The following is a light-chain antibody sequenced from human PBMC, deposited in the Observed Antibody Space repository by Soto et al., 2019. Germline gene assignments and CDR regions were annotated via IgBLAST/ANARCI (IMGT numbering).Light chain of an antibody. CDR1: QSVSSSY. Sequence: EIVLTQSPGTLSLSPGERATLSCRASQSVSSSYLAWYQQKPGQAPRLLIYGASSRATGIPDRFSGRRSGTDFTLTISRLEPEGFAVYYCQQYGSSPSTFGQGTKLEVK. V-gene: IGKV3-20*01. CDR2: GAS. J-gene: IGKJ2*02. CDR3: QQYGSSPST.